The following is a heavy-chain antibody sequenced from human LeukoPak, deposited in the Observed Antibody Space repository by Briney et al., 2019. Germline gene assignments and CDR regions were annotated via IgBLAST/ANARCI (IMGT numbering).Heavy chain of an antibody. CDR1: GFIFSKYI. CDR3: ARVYNYVFDY. V-gene: IGHV3-48*02. D-gene: IGHD3-10*02. J-gene: IGHJ4*02. Sequence: GGSLILSCAASGFIFSKYIMHWVRQASGKGLELVSYISSNSDTIYYADSVKGRFTISRDNAKNSLYLQMNSLRDEDTAVYYCARVYNYVFDYWGQGTLVTVSS. CDR2: ISSNSDTI.